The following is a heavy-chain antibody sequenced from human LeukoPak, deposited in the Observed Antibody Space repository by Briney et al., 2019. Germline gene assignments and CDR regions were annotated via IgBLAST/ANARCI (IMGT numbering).Heavy chain of an antibody. CDR3: ASQLDV. CDR1: GFTFTSSA. J-gene: IGHJ6*04. CDR2: IIPIFGTA. Sequence: TSVKVSSKASGFTFTSSAMQWVRQAPGQGLEWMGGIIPIFGTANYAQKFQGRVTITTDESTSTAYMELSSLRSEDTAVYYCASQLDVWGKGTTVTVSS. V-gene: IGHV1-69*05.